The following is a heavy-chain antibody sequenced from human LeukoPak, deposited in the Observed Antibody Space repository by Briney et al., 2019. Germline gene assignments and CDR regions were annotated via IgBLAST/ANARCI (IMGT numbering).Heavy chain of an antibody. CDR3: ARHRGYSSSWYLVDY. CDR1: GYSFTSYW. V-gene: IGHV5-10-1*01. CDR2: IDPSDSYT. J-gene: IGHJ4*02. Sequence: KYGESPKISCKGSGYSFTSYWTSWVRQMPGKGLEWMGRIDPSDSYTNYSPSFQGHVTISADKSISTAYLQWSSLKASDTAMYYCARHRGYSSSWYLVDYWGQGTLVTVSS. D-gene: IGHD6-13*01.